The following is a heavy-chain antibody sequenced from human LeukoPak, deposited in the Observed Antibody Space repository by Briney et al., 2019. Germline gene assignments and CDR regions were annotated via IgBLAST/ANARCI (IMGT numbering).Heavy chain of an antibody. D-gene: IGHD6-13*01. CDR2: ISRTGNSI. Sequence: QPGGSLRLSCAASGFTLSSYEMNWVRLAPGKGLEWISYISRTGNSIYYADSVKGRFTISRDSAKNSLYLQMNSLRAEYTAVYYCARGPYSSNWYVDYWGQGTLVTVAS. CDR3: ARGPYSSNWYVDY. V-gene: IGHV3-48*03. J-gene: IGHJ4*02. CDR1: GFTLSSYE.